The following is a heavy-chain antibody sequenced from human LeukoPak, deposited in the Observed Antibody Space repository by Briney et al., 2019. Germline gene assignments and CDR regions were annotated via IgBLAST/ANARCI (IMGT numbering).Heavy chain of an antibody. Sequence: PSRTLSLTCAVSGGSISSGDYSWSWIQQPPGKGLEWIGFVFHTGSTSYNPSLKSRVTMSVDRSKNQFSLKLSSVTAADTAVYYCARGAFCGGDCPYFFDYWGQGTLVTVSS. CDR2: VFHTGST. CDR3: ARGAFCGGDCPYFFDY. J-gene: IGHJ4*02. D-gene: IGHD2-21*02. V-gene: IGHV4-30-2*01. CDR1: GGSISSGDYS.